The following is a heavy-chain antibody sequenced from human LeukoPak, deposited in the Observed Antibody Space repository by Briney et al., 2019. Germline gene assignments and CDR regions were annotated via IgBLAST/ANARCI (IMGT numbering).Heavy chain of an antibody. V-gene: IGHV1-18*01. Sequence: EASVKVSCKASGYTFTSYGISWVRQAPGQGLEWMGWISAYNGNTNYAQKLQGRVTMTTDTSTSTAYMELRSLRSDDTAVYYCARDPDDSSGYSDAFDIWGQGTMVTVSS. CDR1: GYTFTSYG. CDR2: ISAYNGNT. CDR3: ARDPDDSSGYSDAFDI. J-gene: IGHJ3*02. D-gene: IGHD3-22*01.